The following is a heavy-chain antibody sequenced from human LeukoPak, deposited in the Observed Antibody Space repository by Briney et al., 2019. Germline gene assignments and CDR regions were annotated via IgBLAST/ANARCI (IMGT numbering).Heavy chain of an antibody. CDR2: INPNSGGT. D-gene: IGHD6-13*01. CDR3: ARAEPGIAAAGT. V-gene: IGHV1-2*06. J-gene: IGHJ4*02. Sequence: ASVKVSCKASGYTFTGYYTHWVRQAPGQGLEWMGRINPNSGGTNYAQKFQGRVTMTRDTSISTAYMELSRLRSDDTAVYYCARAEPGIAAAGTWGQGTLVTVSS. CDR1: GYTFTGYY.